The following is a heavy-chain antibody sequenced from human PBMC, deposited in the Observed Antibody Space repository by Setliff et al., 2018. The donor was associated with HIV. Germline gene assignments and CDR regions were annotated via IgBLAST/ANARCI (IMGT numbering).Heavy chain of an antibody. CDR2: IYPGDSDT. Sequence: GESLKISCKGSGYSFTNYWIAWVRRMPGKGLEWMGIIYPGDSDTRYSPSFQGQVTISAAKSISTAFLQWSSLKASDTAIYHCARHRHSGYYDVLTGVNWFDPWGQGTLVTVSS. D-gene: IGHD3-9*01. V-gene: IGHV5-51*01. CDR3: ARHRHSGYYDVLTGVNWFDP. CDR1: GYSFTNYW. J-gene: IGHJ5*02.